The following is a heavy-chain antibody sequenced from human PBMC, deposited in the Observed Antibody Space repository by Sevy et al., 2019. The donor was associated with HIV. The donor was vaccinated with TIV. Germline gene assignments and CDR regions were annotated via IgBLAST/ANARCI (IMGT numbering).Heavy chain of an antibody. J-gene: IGHJ6*02. CDR2: TSAYNGIT. CDR1: GYTFTRYG. Sequence: ASVKVSCKASGYTFTRYGITWVRQAPGQGLEWMGWTSAYNGITNYAQKVQGRVTMTTDMSTSTAYMELRSLKSDDTAMYYCARDRNNYDSSGYPKGMDVWGQGTTVTVSS. D-gene: IGHD3-22*01. CDR3: ARDRNNYDSSGYPKGMDV. V-gene: IGHV1-18*01.